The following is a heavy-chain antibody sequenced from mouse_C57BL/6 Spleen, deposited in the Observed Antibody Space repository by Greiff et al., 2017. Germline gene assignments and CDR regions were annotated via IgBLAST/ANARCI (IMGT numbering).Heavy chain of an antibody. V-gene: IGHV1-82*01. CDR1: GYAFSSSW. Sequence: QVQLQQSGPELVKPGASVKISCKASGYAFSSSWMNWVKQRPGKGLEWIGRIYPGDGDTNYNGKFKGKATLTADKSSSTAYMQLSSLTSEDSAVYFCVYGSSSWFAYWGQGTLVTVSA. D-gene: IGHD1-1*01. J-gene: IGHJ3*01. CDR2: IYPGDGDT. CDR3: VYGSSSWFAY.